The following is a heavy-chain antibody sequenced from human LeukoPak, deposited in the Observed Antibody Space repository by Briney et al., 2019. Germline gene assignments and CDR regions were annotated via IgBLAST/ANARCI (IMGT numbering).Heavy chain of an antibody. J-gene: IGHJ3*01. Sequence: SEALSLTCTGSGVSISNYYWSWIRPPPGKGLEWIAYIYYTWSTNYNPSLKRRVTISLDTSKHQFPLKLSSVTAADTPVYFCARHGSRDWFGKAFEVWGQGTMVTVSS. CDR1: GVSISNYY. D-gene: IGHD3/OR15-3a*01. V-gene: IGHV4-59*08. CDR3: ARHGSRDWFGKAFEV. CDR2: IYYTWST.